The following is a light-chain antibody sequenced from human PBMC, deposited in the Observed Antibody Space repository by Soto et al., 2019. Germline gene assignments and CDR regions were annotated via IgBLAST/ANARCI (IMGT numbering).Light chain of an antibody. J-gene: IGLJ2*01. CDR2: EDT. CDR1: RDDIGAYDY. Sequence: QSALTQPASVSGSPGQSITISCAGTRDDIGAYDYVSWYQQHPGNAPKLLVYEDTNRPSGVSDRFSGSKSGNTASLTISGLQAEDEADYYCNSYTNSSAVVFGGGTKVTVL. V-gene: IGLV2-14*01. CDR3: NSYTNSSAVV.